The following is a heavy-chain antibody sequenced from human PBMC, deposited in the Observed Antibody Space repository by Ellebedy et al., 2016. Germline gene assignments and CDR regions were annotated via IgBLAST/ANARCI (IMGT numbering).Heavy chain of an antibody. CDR1: GGSFSGYY. CDR2: INHSGST. CDR3: ARGRRSARWVSLQRQPQGASWFDP. D-gene: IGHD3-16*01. Sequence: SETLSLXXALYGGSFSGYYWSWIRQPPGKGLEWIGEINHSGSTNYNPSLKSRFTISVDTSKNQFSLKLSSVTAADTAVYYCARGRRSARWVSLQRQPQGASWFDPWGQGTLVTVSS. V-gene: IGHV4-34*01. J-gene: IGHJ5*02.